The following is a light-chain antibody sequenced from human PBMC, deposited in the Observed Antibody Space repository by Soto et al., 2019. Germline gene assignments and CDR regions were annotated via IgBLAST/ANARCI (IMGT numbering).Light chain of an antibody. Sequence: EIVLTQSPATLSLSPWERATLSCRASQSVSSNLAWYQQKPGQAPRLLIYGASNRAPGIPDRFSGSGSGTDFTLTISRLEPDDFAVYYCQQYARLPRTFGQGAKVDIK. V-gene: IGKV3-20*01. CDR3: QQYARLPRT. J-gene: IGKJ1*01. CDR1: QSVSSN. CDR2: GAS.